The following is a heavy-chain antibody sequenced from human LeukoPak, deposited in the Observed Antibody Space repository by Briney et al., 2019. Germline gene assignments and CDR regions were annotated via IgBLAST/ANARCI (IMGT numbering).Heavy chain of an antibody. CDR3: ARKAVTGGRHFDY. CDR2: IYYSGST. CDR1: GGSISSYY. J-gene: IGHJ4*02. D-gene: IGHD6-19*01. V-gene: IGHV4-59*12. Sequence: PSQTLSLTCTVSGGSISSYYWSWIRQPPGKGLEWIGYIYYSGSTNYNPSLKSRLTISVDTSKNQFSLKLTSVTAADTAVYYCARKAVTGGRHFDYWGQGTLVTVSS.